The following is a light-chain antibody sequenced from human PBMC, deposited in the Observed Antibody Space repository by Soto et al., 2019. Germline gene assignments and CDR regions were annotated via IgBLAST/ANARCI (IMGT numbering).Light chain of an antibody. V-gene: IGKV1-39*01. CDR3: QQTSSIPPFT. CDR2: AAS. Sequence: DIQMTQSPSSLSASVGDRVTITCRASQSISRYLNWYQQKPGKAPKLLIYAASSLQSGVPSRFSGSGAATDFTLTISSLQPEDFATYYCQQTSSIPPFTFGPGTKVDVK. CDR1: QSISRY. J-gene: IGKJ3*01.